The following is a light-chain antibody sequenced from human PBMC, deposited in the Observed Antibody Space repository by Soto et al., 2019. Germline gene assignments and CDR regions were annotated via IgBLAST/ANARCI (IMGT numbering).Light chain of an antibody. Sequence: EIVLTQSPGTLSLSPGERATLSCRASQSVSSSYLAWYQQKPGQAPRLLIYGASSRATGIPDRFSGSGSGPEFTLTISRLEPFDFAVYYCQQYGSSRTFGQGTKV. CDR1: QSVSSSY. CDR3: QQYGSSRT. V-gene: IGKV3-20*01. CDR2: GAS. J-gene: IGKJ1*01.